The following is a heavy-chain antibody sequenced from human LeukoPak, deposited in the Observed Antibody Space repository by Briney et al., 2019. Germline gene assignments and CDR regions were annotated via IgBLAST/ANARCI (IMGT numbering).Heavy chain of an antibody. CDR1: GFTFSNYW. CDR2: TKQDASEK. V-gene: IGHV3-7*01. CDR3: ACSGRGPFDA. D-gene: IGHD6-19*01. J-gene: IGHJ3*01. Sequence: PGGSLRLSCAASGFTFSNYWMSWVRQAPGKGLEWVATTKQDASEKYYVDSVKGRFTISRDNVKSSLFFQMNSLRAEDTAVYYCACSGRGPFDAWGQGTMVTVSS.